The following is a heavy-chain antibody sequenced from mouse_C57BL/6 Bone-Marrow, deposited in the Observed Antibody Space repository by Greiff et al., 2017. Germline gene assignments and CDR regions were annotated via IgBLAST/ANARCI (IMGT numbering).Heavy chain of an antibody. V-gene: IGHV5-6*01. D-gene: IGHD2-3*01. CDR3: ARQGSDGYFP. Sequence: EVMLVESGGDLVKPGGSLKLSCAASGFTFSSYGMSWVRQTPDKRLEWVATISSGGSYTYYPDSVKGRFTISRDNAKNTLYLQMSSLKSEDTAMYYCARQGSDGYFPWGQGTLVTVSA. CDR2: ISSGGSYT. J-gene: IGHJ3*01. CDR1: GFTFSSYG.